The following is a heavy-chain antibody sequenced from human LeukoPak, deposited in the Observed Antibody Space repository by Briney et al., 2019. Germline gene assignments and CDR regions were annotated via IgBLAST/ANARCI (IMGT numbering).Heavy chain of an antibody. J-gene: IGHJ6*02. CDR1: GGSISSSSYY. D-gene: IGHD3-10*01. CDR2: IYYSGST. CDR3: ARRYSYGSGMYGLDV. Sequence: SETLSLTCTVSGGSISSSSYYWGWIRQPPGKGLEWIGSIYYSGSTYYNPSLKSRVTISVDTSKNQLSLELSSVTAADTAEYYCARRYSYGSGMYGLDVWGQGTTVTVSS. V-gene: IGHV4-39*01.